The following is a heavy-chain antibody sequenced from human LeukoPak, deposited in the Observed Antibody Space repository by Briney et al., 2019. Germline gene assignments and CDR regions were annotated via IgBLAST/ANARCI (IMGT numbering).Heavy chain of an antibody. CDR3: ARAPMTTEDY. D-gene: IGHD4-17*01. J-gene: IGHJ4*02. CDR1: GFTFSTSG. Sequence: PGGTLRLSCAASGFTFSTSGMSWVRQAPGKGLEWVSVIYSGGGTNYADSVKGRFTISRDRSKNTLYLQMNSLRVEDTAVYYCARAPMTTEDYWGQGTLVTVSS. CDR2: IYSGGGT. V-gene: IGHV3-53*01.